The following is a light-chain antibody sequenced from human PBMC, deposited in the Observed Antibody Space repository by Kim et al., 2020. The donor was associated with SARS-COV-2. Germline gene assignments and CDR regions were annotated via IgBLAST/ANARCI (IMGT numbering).Light chain of an antibody. J-gene: IGLJ3*02. CDR1: SSDVGGYNY. CDR2: EVS. CDR3: QSYDSSLSGSV. Sequence: QSVTISCTGTSSDVGGYNYVSWYQQHPGKAPKLMIYEVSKRPSGVPDRFSGSKSGNTASLTVSGLQAEDEADYYCQSYDSSLSGSVFGGGTQLTVL. V-gene: IGLV2-8*01.